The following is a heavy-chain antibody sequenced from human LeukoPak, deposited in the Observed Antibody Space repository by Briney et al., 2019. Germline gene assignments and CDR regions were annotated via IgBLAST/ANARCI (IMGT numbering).Heavy chain of an antibody. Sequence: KPGESLKISCKGSGYSFTSYWIGWVRQMPGKGLERMGIIYPGDSDTRYGPSFQGQVTISADKSISTAYLQWSSLKASDTAMYYCARLPPIPAATTMGYYYYYYYMDVWGKGTTVTVSS. CDR3: ARLPPIPAATTMGYYYYYYYMDV. D-gene: IGHD2-2*01. J-gene: IGHJ6*03. CDR2: IYPGDSDT. V-gene: IGHV5-51*01. CDR1: GYSFTSYW.